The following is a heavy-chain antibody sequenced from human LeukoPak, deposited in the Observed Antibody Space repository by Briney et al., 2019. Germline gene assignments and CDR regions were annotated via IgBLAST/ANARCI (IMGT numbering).Heavy chain of an antibody. V-gene: IGHV3-33*01. CDR1: GFTFSSYG. Sequence: GGSLRLSCAASGFTFSSYGMHWVRQAPGKGLEWVAVIWYDGSNKNYVDSVKGRFTISRDNSKNTLYLQMNSLRAEYTAVYYCARLGMAVAGNFDYWGQGTLVTVSS. CDR2: IWYDGSNK. CDR3: ARLGMAVAGNFDY. J-gene: IGHJ4*02. D-gene: IGHD6-19*01.